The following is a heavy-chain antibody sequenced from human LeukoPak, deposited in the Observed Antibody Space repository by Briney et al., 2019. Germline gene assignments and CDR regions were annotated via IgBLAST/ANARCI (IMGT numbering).Heavy chain of an antibody. J-gene: IGHJ3*02. V-gene: IGHV3-21*01. CDR2: ISSSGSYI. CDR1: GFTFSSYG. Sequence: GGSLRLSCAASGFTFSSYGMHWVRQAPGKGLEWVSDISSSGSYIDYADSVKGRFTISRENAKNSLFLQMSSLRVEDTAVYYCARSLIADGAFDIWGQGTMVTVSS. D-gene: IGHD2-21*01. CDR3: ARSLIADGAFDI.